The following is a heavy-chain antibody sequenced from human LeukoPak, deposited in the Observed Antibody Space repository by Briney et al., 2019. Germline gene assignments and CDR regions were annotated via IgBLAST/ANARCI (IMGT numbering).Heavy chain of an antibody. CDR1: GFTFSSYS. V-gene: IGHV3-30*04. J-gene: IGHJ4*02. CDR3: ARDWTAVAEYYFDC. CDR2: ISYDGSNK. Sequence: GGSLRLSCAASGFTFSSYSLHWVRQAPGKGLEWVAVISYDGSNKYYADSVKGRFTISRDISKNTLYLQMNGLRTEDTAVYYCARDWTAVAEYYFDCWGQGTLVTVSS. D-gene: IGHD6-19*01.